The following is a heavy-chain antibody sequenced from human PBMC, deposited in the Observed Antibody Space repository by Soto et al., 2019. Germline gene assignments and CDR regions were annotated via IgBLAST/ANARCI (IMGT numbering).Heavy chain of an antibody. J-gene: IGHJ6*02. D-gene: IGHD3-10*01. Sequence: PSETLSLTCAVYGGSFSGYYWSWIRQPPGKGLEWIGEINHSGSTNYNPSLKSRVTISVDTSKNQFSLKLSSVTAADTAVYYCAILAQIITMVPPHYYYGMDVWGQGTTVTVSS. CDR1: GGSFSGYY. V-gene: IGHV4-34*01. CDR3: AILAQIITMVPPHYYYGMDV. CDR2: INHSGST.